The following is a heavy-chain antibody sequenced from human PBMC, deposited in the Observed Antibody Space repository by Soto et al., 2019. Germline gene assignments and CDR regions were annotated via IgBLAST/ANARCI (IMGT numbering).Heavy chain of an antibody. CDR1: GGSTSSGGYY. CDR2: IYYSGST. V-gene: IGHV4-31*03. J-gene: IGHJ6*02. Sequence: PSETLSLTCTVSGGSTSSGGYYWSWIRQHPGKGLEWIGYIYYSGSTYYNPSLKSRVTISVDTSKNQFSLKLSSVTAADTAVYYCARVGYDSSGWFFPVTPYRGMDVWGQGTTVTVSS. CDR3: ARVGYDSSGWFFPVTPYRGMDV. D-gene: IGHD3-22*01.